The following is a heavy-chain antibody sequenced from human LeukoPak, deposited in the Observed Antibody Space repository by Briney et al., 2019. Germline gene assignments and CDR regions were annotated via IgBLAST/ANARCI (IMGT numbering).Heavy chain of an antibody. CDR3: ARTSGTYFDY. CDR1: GFTFNGYE. V-gene: IGHV3-48*03. J-gene: IGHJ4*02. Sequence: GGSLRLSCAASGFTFNGYEMNWVRQAPGKGPEWVSYISSSASTTYYAASVQGPFTTSRDNAKHSLYLQMNSLRAEDTAVYYCARTSGTYFDYWGQGTLVTVSS. D-gene: IGHD1-26*01. CDR2: ISSSASTT.